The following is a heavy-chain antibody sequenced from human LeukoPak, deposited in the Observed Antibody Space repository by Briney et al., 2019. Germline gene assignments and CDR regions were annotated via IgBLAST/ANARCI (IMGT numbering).Heavy chain of an antibody. D-gene: IGHD6-13*01. CDR2: ISTSGSTI. CDR3: ASGYDWVDP. V-gene: IGHV3-11*01. CDR1: GLTFSDHS. Sequence: GGFLRLSCAASGLTFSDHSMSWIRQAPGKGLEWVLYISTSGSTIKYADSVKGRFTISRDNAKNSLYLQINSLRVDDTAVYYCASGYDWVDPWGQGTLVTVSS. J-gene: IGHJ5*02.